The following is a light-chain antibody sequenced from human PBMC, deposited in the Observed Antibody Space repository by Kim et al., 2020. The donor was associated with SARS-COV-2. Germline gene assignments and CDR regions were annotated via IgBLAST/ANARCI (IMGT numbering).Light chain of an antibody. Sequence: QTPNLTRTGNRNNSDYQGTAWLKPPPGHPPKLPSYSNNNRHSGVSERFSASRSGNTASFTITGFQPEDEDDYSCLAWDGSVSGLVFGGGTQLTVL. CDR2: SNN. J-gene: IGLJ3*02. CDR3: LAWDGSVSGLV. CDR1: RNNSDYQG. V-gene: IGLV10-54*01.